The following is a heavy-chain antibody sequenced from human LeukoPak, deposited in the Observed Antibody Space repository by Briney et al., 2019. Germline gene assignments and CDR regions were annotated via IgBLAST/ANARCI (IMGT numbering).Heavy chain of an antibody. D-gene: IGHD6-6*01. J-gene: IGHJ4*02. CDR3: ARLVYSSSWYSY. V-gene: IGHV5-10-1*01. Sequence: GGSLGISCKGSGYIFTSYWISWVRQLPGKGLEWMGRIDPSDSYTNYSPSFQGHVTISADKSISTAYLQWSSLKASDTAMYYCARLVYSSSWYSYWGQGTLVTVSS. CDR2: IDPSDSYT. CDR1: GYIFTSYW.